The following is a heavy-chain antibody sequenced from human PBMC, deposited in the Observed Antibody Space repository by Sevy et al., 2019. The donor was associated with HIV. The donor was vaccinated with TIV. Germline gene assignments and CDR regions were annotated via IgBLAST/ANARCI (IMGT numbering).Heavy chain of an antibody. CDR2: ISYDGSSK. CDR3: ARDQHDYGGNLRTGWFDP. CDR1: GFTFSSYD. J-gene: IGHJ5*02. Sequence: GGSLRLSCAASGFTFSSYDMHWVRQAPGRGLEWVAVISYDGSSKYYAVSVKGRFTISRDNSKNTLFLQMISLRPEDTSVYNCARDQHDYGGNLRTGWFDPWGQGTLVTVSS. V-gene: IGHV3-30-3*01. D-gene: IGHD4-17*01.